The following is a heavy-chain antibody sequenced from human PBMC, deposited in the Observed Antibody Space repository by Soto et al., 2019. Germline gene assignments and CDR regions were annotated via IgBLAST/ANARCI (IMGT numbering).Heavy chain of an antibody. CDR2: IYYSGST. CDR3: ARVGDRISYMDV. CDR1: GGSISSYY. D-gene: IGHD3-16*01. V-gene: IGHV4-59*01. J-gene: IGHJ6*03. Sequence: SETLSLTCTVSGGSISSYYWSWIRQPPGKGLELIGYIYYSGSTNYNPSLKSRVTISVYTSKNQFSLKLSSVTASDTAVYYCARVGDRISYMDVWGKGTTVTVSS.